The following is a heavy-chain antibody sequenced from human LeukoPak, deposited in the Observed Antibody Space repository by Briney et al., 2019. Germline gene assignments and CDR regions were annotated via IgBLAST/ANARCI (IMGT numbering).Heavy chain of an antibody. J-gene: IGHJ4*02. Sequence: GRSLRLSCAASGFTFSSYSMNWVRQAPGKGLEWVSYISSSSSTIYYADSVKGRFTISRDNAKNSLYLQMNSLRAEDTAVYYCARGGGDFDWPPDYWGQGTLVTVSS. V-gene: IGHV3-48*04. D-gene: IGHD3-9*01. CDR2: ISSSSSTI. CDR3: ARGGGDFDWPPDY. CDR1: GFTFSSYS.